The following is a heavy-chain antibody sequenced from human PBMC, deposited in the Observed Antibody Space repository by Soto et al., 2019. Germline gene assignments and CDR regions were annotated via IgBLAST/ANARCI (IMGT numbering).Heavy chain of an antibody. Sequence: PGGSLRLSCEASGFTFRNYVMHWVRQAPGKGLEWVAMILHDGNNEYADSVKGRFTISRDNSKNTLYLQMNSLRAEDTAVYYCAKSVRQWLAPFDYWGQGTLVTSPQ. CDR3: AKSVRQWLAPFDY. V-gene: IGHV3-30-3*02. CDR1: GFTFRNYV. CDR2: ILHDGNNE. J-gene: IGHJ4*02. D-gene: IGHD6-19*01.